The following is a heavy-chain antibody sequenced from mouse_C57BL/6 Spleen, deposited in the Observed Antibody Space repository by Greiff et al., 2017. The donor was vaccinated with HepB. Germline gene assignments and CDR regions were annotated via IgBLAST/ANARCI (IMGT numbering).Heavy chain of an antibody. CDR3: SKLLYYDYDAY. V-gene: IGHV6-3*01. D-gene: IGHD2-4*01. CDR2: IRLKSDNYAT. CDR1: GFTFSNYW. Sequence: LQESGGGLVQPGGSMKLSCVASGFTFSNYWMNWVRQSPEKGLEWVAQIRLKSDNYATHYAESVKGRFTISRDDSKSSVYLQMNNLRAEDTGIYYCSKLLYYDYDAYWGQGTLVTVSA. J-gene: IGHJ3*01.